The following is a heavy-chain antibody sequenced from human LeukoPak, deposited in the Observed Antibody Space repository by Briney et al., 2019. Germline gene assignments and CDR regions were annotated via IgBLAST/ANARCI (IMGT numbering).Heavy chain of an antibody. D-gene: IGHD3-3*01. V-gene: IGHV4-31*03. CDR2: IYNSGST. CDR1: GGSIGSGDHF. J-gene: IGHJ1*01. CDR3: ARRADFWSGYLAEYFQH. Sequence: SQTLSLTCTVSGGSIGSGDHFWSWIRQHPGKGLEWIGYIYNSGSTFYNPSLKSRVTISVDRSKNRFSLKLSSVTAADTAVYYCARRADFWSGYLAEYFQHWGQGTLVTVSS.